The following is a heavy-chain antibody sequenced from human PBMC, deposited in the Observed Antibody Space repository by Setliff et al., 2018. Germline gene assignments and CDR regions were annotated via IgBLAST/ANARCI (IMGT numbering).Heavy chain of an antibody. D-gene: IGHD6-13*01. Sequence: SVKVSCKASGGTFSSYAISWVRQAPGQGLEWMGGIIPIFGTANYAQKFQGRVTITTDESTSTAYMELSSLRSEDTAVYYCARMLAAARYYYYYGMDVWGQGTTVTVSS. V-gene: IGHV1-69*05. CDR1: GGTFSSYA. J-gene: IGHJ6*02. CDR3: ARMLAAARYYYYYGMDV. CDR2: IIPIFGTA.